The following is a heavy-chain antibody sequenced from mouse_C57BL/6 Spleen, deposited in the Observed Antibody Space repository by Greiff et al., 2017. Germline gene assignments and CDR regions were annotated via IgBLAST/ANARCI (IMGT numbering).Heavy chain of an antibody. D-gene: IGHD2-1*01. Sequence: VQLQQSGAELVKPGASVKISCKASGYAFSSYWMNWVKQRPGKGLEWIGQIYPGDGDTNYNQKFKGKSTLTVDKSSSTAYMQLSSLTSEDSAVYYCARGNYGNPWFAYWGQGTLVTVSA. V-gene: IGHV1-80*01. CDR3: ARGNYGNPWFAY. CDR2: IYPGDGDT. CDR1: GYAFSSYW. J-gene: IGHJ3*01.